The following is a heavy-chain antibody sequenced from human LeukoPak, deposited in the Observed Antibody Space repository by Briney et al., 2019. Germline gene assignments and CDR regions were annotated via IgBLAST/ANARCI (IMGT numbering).Heavy chain of an antibody. J-gene: IGHJ6*03. V-gene: IGHV4-34*01. CDR1: GGSFGGYY. D-gene: IGHD2-21*02. CDR2: INHSGST. Sequence: SETLSLTCAVYGGSFGGYYWSWIRQPPGKGLEWIGEINHSGSTNYNPSLKSRVTISVDTSKNQFSLKLSSVTAADTAVYYCAGSYCGGDCKRYYYYYYMDVWGKGTTVTVSS. CDR3: AGSYCGGDCKRYYYYYYMDV.